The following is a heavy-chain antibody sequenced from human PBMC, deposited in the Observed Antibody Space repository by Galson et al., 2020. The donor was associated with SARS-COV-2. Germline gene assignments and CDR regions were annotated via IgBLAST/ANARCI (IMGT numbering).Heavy chain of an antibody. CDR3: ARGPSYDYWSGRYSYYYMDV. J-gene: IGHJ6*03. Sequence: GGSLRLSCAASGFIFSDYAMHRVRQAPGKGLEYVSAISSNGVNTYNADSVKGRFTISRDDSKNTLFLQMGSLRAEDMAVYYCARGPSYDYWSGRYSYYYMDVWGTGTTVTVAS. D-gene: IGHD3-3*01. CDR2: ISSNGVNT. V-gene: IGHV3-64*02. CDR1: GFIFSDYA.